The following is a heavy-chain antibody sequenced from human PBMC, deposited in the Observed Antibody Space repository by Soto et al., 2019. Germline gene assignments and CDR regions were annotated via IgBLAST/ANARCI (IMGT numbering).Heavy chain of an antibody. D-gene: IGHD1-26*01. V-gene: IGHV3-23*01. CDR3: ARVGHVTLKYGGLDS. CDR2: TSGSCGNT. Sequence: EVQLLESGGGLVQPGGSLRLSCAASGFTFNNYAMNWVRQAPGKGLEWVSGTSGSCGNTYYADSVQVRFTISRDNSKKPLYLQMDSLRAEDTAVYHCARVGHVTLKYGGLDSWGQGTQVTVSS. J-gene: IGHJ5*01. CDR1: GFTFNNYA.